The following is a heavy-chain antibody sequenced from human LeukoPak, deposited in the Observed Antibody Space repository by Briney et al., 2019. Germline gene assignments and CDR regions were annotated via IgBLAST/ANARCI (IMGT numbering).Heavy chain of an antibody. Sequence: GGSLKLSCAASGFTFSRSPIHWVRQASGKGLEWVGHIRSKADKYATTHAASLRGEFTISRDDSENTAYLQMNSLRAEDTAVYYCTKDWNYAVDPWGQGTQVTVSS. J-gene: IGHJ5*02. CDR3: TKDWNYAVDP. V-gene: IGHV3-73*01. D-gene: IGHD1-7*01. CDR2: IRSKADKYAT. CDR1: GFTFSRSP.